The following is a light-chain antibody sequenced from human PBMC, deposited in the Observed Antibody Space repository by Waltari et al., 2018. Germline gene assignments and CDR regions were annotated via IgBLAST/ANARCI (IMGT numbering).Light chain of an antibody. J-gene: IGKJ1*01. CDR3: LQERDYPWT. V-gene: IGKV1-6*01. CDR2: GAS. CDR1: QDIRSD. Sequence: AIRMTQSPPSLSASVGDRVTITCRASQDIRSDLGWYQQKPGKAPQVLIFGASRLHNGVPSRFSGSGSDTDFSLTISGLQAEDYATYYWLQERDYPWTFGQGTKVEMK.